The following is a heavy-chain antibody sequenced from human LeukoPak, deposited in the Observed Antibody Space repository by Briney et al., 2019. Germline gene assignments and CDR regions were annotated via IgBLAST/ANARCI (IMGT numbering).Heavy chain of an antibody. CDR3: ARIRLAVTSVLIDY. CDR2: INHSGST. Sequence: PSETLSLTCTVSGGSIISYYWSWIRQPPGKGLEWIGEINHSGSTSYNPSLKSRVTISVDTSKNQFSLKLSSVTAADTAVYYCARIRLAVTSVLIDYWGQGTLVTVSS. J-gene: IGHJ4*02. CDR1: GGSIISYY. D-gene: IGHD4-17*01. V-gene: IGHV4-34*01.